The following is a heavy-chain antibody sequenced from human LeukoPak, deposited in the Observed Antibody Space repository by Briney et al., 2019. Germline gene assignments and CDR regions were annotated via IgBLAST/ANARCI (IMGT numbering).Heavy chain of an antibody. CDR2: IIPIFGTA. CDR3: ASGGVVVPAAIGSWFDP. Sequence: ASVKVSCKAPGGTFSSYAISWVRQAPGQGLEWMGGIIPIFGTANYAQKFQGRVTITADESTSTAYMELSSLRSEDTAVYYCASGGVVVPAAIGSWFDPWGQGTLVTVSS. D-gene: IGHD2-2*02. V-gene: IGHV1-69*13. J-gene: IGHJ5*02. CDR1: GGTFSSYA.